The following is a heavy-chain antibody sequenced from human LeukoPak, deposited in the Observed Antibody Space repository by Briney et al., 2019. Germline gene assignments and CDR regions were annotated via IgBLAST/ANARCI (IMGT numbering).Heavy chain of an antibody. Sequence: PGGSLRLSCAASGFTFSSYWMHWVRQAPGKGLEWVANIKQDGSEKYYVDSVKGRFTISRDNAKNSLYLQMNSLRAEDTAVYYCARDPSGSYWSYFDYWGQGTLVTVSS. V-gene: IGHV3-7*01. J-gene: IGHJ4*02. CDR2: IKQDGSEK. CDR1: GFTFSSYW. D-gene: IGHD1-26*01. CDR3: ARDPSGSYWSYFDY.